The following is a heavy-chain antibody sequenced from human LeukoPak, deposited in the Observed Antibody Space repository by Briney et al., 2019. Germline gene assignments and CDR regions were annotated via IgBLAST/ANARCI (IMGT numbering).Heavy chain of an antibody. CDR2: IKRDGSEK. V-gene: IGHV3-7*01. Sequence: GGSLRLSCAASGFTFNTYWMTWVRQAPGKGLEWVANIKRDGSEKYYADSVKGRFTISRDNAKNSLYLQMNSLRAEDTAVYYCASCGNYYGFLYYFEYWGQGTLVTVSS. CDR1: GFTFNTYW. D-gene: IGHD1-26*01. CDR3: ASCGNYYGFLYYFEY. J-gene: IGHJ4*02.